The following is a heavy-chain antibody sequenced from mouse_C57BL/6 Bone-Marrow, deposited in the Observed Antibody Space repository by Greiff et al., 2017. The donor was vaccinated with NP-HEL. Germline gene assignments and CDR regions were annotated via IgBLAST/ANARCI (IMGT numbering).Heavy chain of an antibody. Sequence: VQLQQPGAELVMPGASVKLSCKASGYTFTSYWMHWVKQRPGQGLEWIGEIDPSVSYTNYNQKFKGKSTLTVDKSSSTAYMQLSSLTSEDSAVYYCARDSSGYGNYWGQGTTLTVSS. J-gene: IGHJ2*01. D-gene: IGHD3-2*02. CDR3: ARDSSGYGNY. CDR2: IDPSVSYT. V-gene: IGHV1-69*01. CDR1: GYTFTSYW.